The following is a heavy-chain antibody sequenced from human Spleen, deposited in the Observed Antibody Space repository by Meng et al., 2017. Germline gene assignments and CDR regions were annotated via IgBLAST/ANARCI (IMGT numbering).Heavy chain of an antibody. Sequence: QEHLQQWGAGLLKPSETLSLTCAVYGGSFSGYYWRWIRQPPGKGLEWIGEINYSGSTNYNPSLKSRVTISVDTSKNQFSLKLSSVTAADTAVYYCAREPNYGDYGGGFDYWGQGTLVTVAS. CDR3: AREPNYGDYGGGFDY. D-gene: IGHD4-17*01. V-gene: IGHV4-34*01. J-gene: IGHJ4*02. CDR1: GGSFSGYY. CDR2: INYSGST.